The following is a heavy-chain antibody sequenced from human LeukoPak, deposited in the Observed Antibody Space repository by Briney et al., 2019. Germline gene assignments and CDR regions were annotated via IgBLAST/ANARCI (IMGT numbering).Heavy chain of an antibody. J-gene: IGHJ4*02. CDR1: GGSISSSSYY. V-gene: IGHV4-39*01. CDR2: IYYSGST. Sequence: SETLSLTCTVSGGSISSSSYYWGWIRQPPGKGLEWIGSIYYSGSTYYNPSLKSRVTISVDTSKNQFPLKLSSVTAADTAVYYCARHKAQWLVYWGQGTLVTVSS. D-gene: IGHD6-19*01. CDR3: ARHKAQWLVY.